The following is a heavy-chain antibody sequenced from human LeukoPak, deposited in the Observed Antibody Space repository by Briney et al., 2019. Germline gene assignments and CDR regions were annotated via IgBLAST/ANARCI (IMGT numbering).Heavy chain of an antibody. CDR3: GRVIAGAIDY. J-gene: IGHJ4*02. CDR2: INLDGSET. V-gene: IGHV3-7*01. CDR1: GFTFSGHS. Sequence: GGSLRLSRAASGFTFSGHSMTWVRQPPGKGLEGVANINLDGSETFYVDFVKGRFTISRDNADNSMYLQMNSLRAEDTAVYYCGRVIAGAIDYWGQGTLVTVSS. D-gene: IGHD6-13*01.